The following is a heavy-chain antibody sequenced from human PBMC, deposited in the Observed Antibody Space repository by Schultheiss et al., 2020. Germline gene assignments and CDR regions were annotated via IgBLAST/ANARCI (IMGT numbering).Heavy chain of an antibody. J-gene: IGHJ5*02. D-gene: IGHD3-10*01. Sequence: GGSLRLSCEASGFIFSDYYMSWIRQAPVKGLEWVSYISSSGSSRYYADSVKGRFSISRDNAKNSLYLQMDRLTAEDTALYYCVREGNYYGSGEQGWFDPWGEGALVTVSS. CDR1: GFIFSDYY. V-gene: IGHV3-11*01. CDR2: ISSSGSSR. CDR3: VREGNYYGSGEQGWFDP.